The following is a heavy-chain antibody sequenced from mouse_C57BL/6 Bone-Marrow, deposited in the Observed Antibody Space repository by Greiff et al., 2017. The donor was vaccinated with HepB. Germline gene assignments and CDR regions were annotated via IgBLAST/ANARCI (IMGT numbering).Heavy chain of an antibody. Sequence: EVKVVESGEGLVKPGGSLKLSCAASGFTFSSYAMSWVRQTPEKRLEWVAYISSGGDYIYYADTVKGRFTISRDNARNTLYLQMSSLKSEDTAMYYCTRSSYYGSLYYYAMDYWGQGTSVTVSS. CDR3: TRSSYYGSLYYYAMDY. J-gene: IGHJ4*01. D-gene: IGHD1-1*01. CDR2: ISSGGDYI. V-gene: IGHV5-9-1*02. CDR1: GFTFSSYA.